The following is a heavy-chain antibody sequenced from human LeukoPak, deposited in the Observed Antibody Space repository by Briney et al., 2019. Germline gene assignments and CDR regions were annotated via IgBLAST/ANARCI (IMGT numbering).Heavy chain of an antibody. V-gene: IGHV4-34*01. CDR1: GGSFSDYY. J-gene: IGHJ3*02. CDR2: INHSGST. CDR3: ARHRQRSSGYFGSGHDGFDI. D-gene: IGHD3-22*01. Sequence: PSETLSLTCAVYGGSFSDYYWTWIRQPPGKGLEWIGEINHSGSTNYGPSLKSQVTISVDTSKNQFSLNLTSVTAADTAMYYCARHRQRSSGYFGSGHDGFDIWGQGTMVTVSS.